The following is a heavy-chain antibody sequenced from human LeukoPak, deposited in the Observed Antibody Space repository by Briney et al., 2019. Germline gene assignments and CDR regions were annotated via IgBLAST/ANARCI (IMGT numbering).Heavy chain of an antibody. Sequence: TRGSLRLSCAASGFTFSSFNMNWVRQAPGKGLEWVSSISSTSSLIWYADSLKGRFTISRDNAKNSLYLQMDSLRAEDTAVYYCARYNSGWNDYWGQGTLVTVSS. D-gene: IGHD6-19*01. J-gene: IGHJ4*02. CDR2: ISSTSSLI. CDR1: GFTFSSFN. CDR3: ARYNSGWNDY. V-gene: IGHV3-21*01.